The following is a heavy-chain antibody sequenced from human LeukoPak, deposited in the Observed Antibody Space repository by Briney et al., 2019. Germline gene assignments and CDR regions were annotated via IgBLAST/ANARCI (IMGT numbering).Heavy chain of an antibody. CDR3: ARDFFHGHCAGLSCFLLDY. J-gene: IGHJ4*02. CDR2: ISANNGNT. D-gene: IGHD2-15*01. Sequence: ASVKVSCKASGYTFTSYGISWVRQAPGQGLEWMGWISANNGNTNSAQKFHGRVTMTTDTSTSTAYMELRSLRSDDRAVYYCARDFFHGHCAGLSCFLLDYWGQGSLVTVSS. V-gene: IGHV1-18*01. CDR1: GYTFTSYG.